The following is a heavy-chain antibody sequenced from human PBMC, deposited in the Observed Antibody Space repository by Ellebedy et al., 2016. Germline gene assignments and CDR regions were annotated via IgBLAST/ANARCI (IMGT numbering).Heavy chain of an antibody. Sequence: GGSLRLSXAASGFTFSSYAMSWVRQAPGKGLEWVSAISGSGGSTYYADSVKGRFTISRDNSKNTLYLQMNSLRAEDTAVYYCARTFPVRYYYYYYMDVWGKGTTVTVSS. V-gene: IGHV3-23*01. CDR1: GFTFSSYA. CDR3: ARTFPVRYYYYYYMDV. J-gene: IGHJ6*03. D-gene: IGHD1/OR15-1a*01. CDR2: ISGSGGST.